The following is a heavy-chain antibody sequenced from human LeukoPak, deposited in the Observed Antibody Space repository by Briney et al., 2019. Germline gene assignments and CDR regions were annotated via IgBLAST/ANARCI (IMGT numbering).Heavy chain of an antibody. Sequence: SETLSLTCTVSGGSISSYYWSWIRQPPGKGLEWIGYIYYSGSTNYNPSLKSRVTISVDTSKNQVSLKLSSVTAADTAVYYCAKGSGGSGTYYLYYFDYWGQGTLVTVSS. CDR1: GGSISSYY. V-gene: IGHV4-59*01. J-gene: IGHJ4*02. CDR2: IYYSGST. D-gene: IGHD3-10*01. CDR3: AKGSGGSGTYYLYYFDY.